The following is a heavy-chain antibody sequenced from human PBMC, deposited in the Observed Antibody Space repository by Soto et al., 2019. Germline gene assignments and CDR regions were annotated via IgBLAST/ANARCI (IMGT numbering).Heavy chain of an antibody. CDR2: IYYSGST. J-gene: IGHJ6*02. CDR3: ARDARNYDILTGYLNPYYYYGMDV. CDR1: GGSISSYY. V-gene: IGHV4-59*01. D-gene: IGHD3-9*01. Sequence: SETLSLTCTVSGGSISSYYWSWIRQPPGKGLEWIGYIYYSGSTNYNPSLKSRVTISVDTSKNQFSLKLSSVTAADTAVYYCARDARNYDILTGYLNPYYYYGMDVWGQGTTVTVSS.